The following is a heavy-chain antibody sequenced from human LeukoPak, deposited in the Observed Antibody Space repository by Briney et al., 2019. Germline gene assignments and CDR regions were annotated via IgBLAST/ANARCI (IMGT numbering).Heavy chain of an antibody. CDR1: GGSISSYY. J-gene: IGHJ3*02. V-gene: IGHV4-4*07. CDR2: IYTSGST. Sequence: SETLSLTCTVSGGSISSYYWSWIRQPAGKGLEWTGRIYTSGSTNYNPSLKSRVTMSVDTSKNQFSLKLSSVTAADTAVYYCARDPSNWNDDAFDIWGQGTMVTVSS. CDR3: ARDPSNWNDDAFDI. D-gene: IGHD1-1*01.